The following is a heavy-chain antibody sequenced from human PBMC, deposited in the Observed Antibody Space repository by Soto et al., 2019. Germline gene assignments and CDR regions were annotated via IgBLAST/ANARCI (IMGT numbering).Heavy chain of an antibody. Sequence: ASVKVSCKASGYTFTNNDVSWVRQAPGQGLEWMGWINPNSGGTNYAQKFQGRVTMTRDTSISTAYMELSRLRSDDTAVYYCARELDVSLGIDYWGQGTLVTVSS. J-gene: IGHJ4*02. V-gene: IGHV1-2*02. CDR2: INPNSGGT. D-gene: IGHD1-1*01. CDR1: GYTFTNND. CDR3: ARELDVSLGIDY.